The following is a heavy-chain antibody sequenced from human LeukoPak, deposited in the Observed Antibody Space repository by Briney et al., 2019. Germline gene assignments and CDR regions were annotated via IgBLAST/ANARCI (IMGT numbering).Heavy chain of an antibody. CDR2: ISWNSGSI. Sequence: GGSLRLSCAASGFTFDDYAMHWVRHAPGKGLEWVSGISWNSGSIGYADSVKGRFTISRDNAKNSLYLQMNSLRAEDTALYYCAKSAIAVAGFSDYWGQGTLVTVSS. J-gene: IGHJ4*02. CDR1: GFTFDDYA. V-gene: IGHV3-9*01. CDR3: AKSAIAVAGFSDY. D-gene: IGHD6-19*01.